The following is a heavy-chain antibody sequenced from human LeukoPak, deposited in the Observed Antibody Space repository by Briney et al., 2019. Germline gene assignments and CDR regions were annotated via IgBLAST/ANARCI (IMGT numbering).Heavy chain of an antibody. D-gene: IGHD3-22*01. V-gene: IGHV1-46*01. CDR2: INPSGGST. CDR1: GYTFTTYY. CDR3: AREEIAYYYYGMDV. Sequence: ASVTVSFKASGYTFTTYYMHWVRQAPGQGLEWMGIINPSGGSTSYAQKFQGRVTMTRDTSTSTVYMELNSLRSEDTAVYYCAREEIAYYYYGMDVWGQGTTVTVSS. J-gene: IGHJ6*02.